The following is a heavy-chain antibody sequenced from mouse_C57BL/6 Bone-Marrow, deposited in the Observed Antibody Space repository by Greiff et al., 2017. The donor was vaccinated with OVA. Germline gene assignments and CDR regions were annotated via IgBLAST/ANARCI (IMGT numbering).Heavy chain of an antibody. CDR2: ISNGGGST. J-gene: IGHJ3*01. Sequence: EVMLVESGGGLVQPGGSLKLSCAASGFTFSDYYMYWVRQTPEKRLEWVAYISNGGGSTYYPDTVKGRFTISRDNAKNTLYLQMSRLKSEDTAMYYCARQGYYEFDYWGQGTMVTVSA. V-gene: IGHV5-12*01. D-gene: IGHD2-3*01. CDR3: ARQGYYEFDY. CDR1: GFTFSDYY.